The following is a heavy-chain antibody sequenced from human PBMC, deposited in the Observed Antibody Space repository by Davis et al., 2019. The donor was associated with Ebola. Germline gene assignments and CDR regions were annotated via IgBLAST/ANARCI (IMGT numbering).Heavy chain of an antibody. V-gene: IGHV3-23*01. CDR3: AKSGLSFGVVKYHYGMDV. CDR1: GGSISSSY. Sequence: ETLSLTCTVSGGSISSSYWSWVRQAPGKGLEWVSAISGSGGSTYYADSVKGRFTISRDNSKKTLYLQMNSLRAEDTAVYYCAKSGLSFGVVKYHYGMDVWGKGTTVTVSS. J-gene: IGHJ6*04. D-gene: IGHD3-3*01. CDR2: ISGSGGST.